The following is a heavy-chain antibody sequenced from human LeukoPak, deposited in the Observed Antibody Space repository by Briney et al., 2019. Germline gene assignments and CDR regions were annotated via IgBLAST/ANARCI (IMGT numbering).Heavy chain of an antibody. Sequence: GGSLRLSCAASGFTVSNNYMSWVRQAPGKGLEWVSVIYTGGSTDYADSVKGRFTISRDKSKKTSYLQMNSLRAEDAAIEYCARGRQXYXDYFSWGQGTLVTVSS. D-gene: IGHD4-17*01. J-gene: IGHJ5*02. CDR2: IYTGGST. CDR3: ARGRQXYXDYFS. CDR1: GFTVSNNY. V-gene: IGHV3-53*01.